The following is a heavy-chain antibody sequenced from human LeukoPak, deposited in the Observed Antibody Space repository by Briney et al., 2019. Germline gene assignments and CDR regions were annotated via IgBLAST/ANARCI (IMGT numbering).Heavy chain of an antibody. J-gene: IGHJ4*02. CDR3: ARVGIYGDYGRYFDY. CDR2: INSDGRST. Sequence: GGSLRLSCAASGFTFSSYWMHWVRQAPGKGLVWVALINSDGRSTSYTDSVKGRFTISRDNAKNSLYMQMNSLRAEDTALYYCARVGIYGDYGRYFDYWGQGTLVTVSS. V-gene: IGHV3-74*01. D-gene: IGHD4-17*01. CDR1: GFTFSSYW.